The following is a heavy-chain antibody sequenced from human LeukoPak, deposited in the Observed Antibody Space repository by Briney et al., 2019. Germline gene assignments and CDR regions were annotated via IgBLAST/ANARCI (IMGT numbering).Heavy chain of an antibody. CDR3: ARSYYYGSGSYSY. J-gene: IGHJ4*02. CDR2: INHNGST. V-gene: IGHV4-34*01. CDR1: GGSFSGYY. Sequence: SETLSLTCAVYGGSFSGYYWSWIRQPPGMGLEWIGEINHNGSTNYNPSLKSRVTISVDTSKNQFSLKLSSVTAADTAVYYCARSYYYGSGSYSYWGQGTLVTVSS. D-gene: IGHD3-10*01.